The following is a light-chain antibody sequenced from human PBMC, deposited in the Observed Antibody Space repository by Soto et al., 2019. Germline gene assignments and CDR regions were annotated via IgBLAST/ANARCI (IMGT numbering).Light chain of an antibody. J-gene: IGKJ2*01. V-gene: IGKV1-39*01. CDR1: QTIRRF. CDR3: QQSFSTPPT. CDR2: DAS. Sequence: DIQMTQSPSSLSASVGDRVTITCRASQTIRRFLNWYQWKPGKAPKFLIHDASNLQSGVPTSFSGSGSGTDFTLTISSLQPEDFATYYCQQSFSTPPTFGQGTKLEIK.